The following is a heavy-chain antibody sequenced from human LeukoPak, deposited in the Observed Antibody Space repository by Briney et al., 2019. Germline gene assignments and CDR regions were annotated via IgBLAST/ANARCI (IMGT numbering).Heavy chain of an antibody. CDR1: GFTFDSYA. D-gene: IGHD2-2*01. CDR2: ISGGGGIT. Sequence: GGSLRLSCAASGFTFDSYAMTWVRQAPGKGLEWVSSISGGGGITNYADSVKGRFTISRDNSKYTLFLQMNSLRAEDTAVYYCAKHGVDCSSTSCYPLYYMDVWGKGTTVTVSS. J-gene: IGHJ6*03. CDR3: AKHGVDCSSTSCYPLYYMDV. V-gene: IGHV3-23*01.